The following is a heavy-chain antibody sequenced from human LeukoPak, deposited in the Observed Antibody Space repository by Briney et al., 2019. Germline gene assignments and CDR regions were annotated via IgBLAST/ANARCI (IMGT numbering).Heavy chain of an antibody. D-gene: IGHD1-1*01. Sequence: SETLSLTCAVYGASFSDRYCTWIRQPPGKGLEWIGEIDQSRSTKCNPSLKGRVTISLDTSKNQFSLDLTSVTAADTAIYYCAASSQLGSYNWFDPWGQGTPVTVSS. CDR3: AASSQLGSYNWFDP. J-gene: IGHJ5*02. CDR2: IDQSRST. CDR1: GASFSDRY. V-gene: IGHV4-34*01.